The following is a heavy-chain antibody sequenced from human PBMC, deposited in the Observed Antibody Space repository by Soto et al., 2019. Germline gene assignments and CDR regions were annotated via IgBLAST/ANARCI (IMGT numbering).Heavy chain of an antibody. CDR3: ARDRAGGLWYFDY. CDR1: GGSISSYY. Sequence: PSETLSLTCTVSGGSISSYYWSWIRQPPGKGLEWIGYIYYSGSTNYNPSLKSRVTISVDTSKNQFSLKLSSVTAADTAVYYCARDRAGGLWYFDYWGQGTLVTVSS. CDR2: IYYSGST. J-gene: IGHJ4*02. D-gene: IGHD5-18*01. V-gene: IGHV4-59*01.